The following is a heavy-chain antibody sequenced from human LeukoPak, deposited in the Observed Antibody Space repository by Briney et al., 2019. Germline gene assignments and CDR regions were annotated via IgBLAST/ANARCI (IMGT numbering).Heavy chain of an antibody. CDR1: GFIFSNYG. Sequence: GGSLRLSCAAPGFIFSNYGIHWVRKAPGKGLEWVAATSYDRSGTCYTDSVEGRLAVSTDWTKNTKYMLMKSMRGEDTAVYYCAKVAESGSYYNFFQHWGPGTLVTVSS. CDR2: TSYDRSGT. V-gene: IGHV3-30*18. J-gene: IGHJ4*02. D-gene: IGHD3-10*01. CDR3: AKVAESGSYYNFFQH.